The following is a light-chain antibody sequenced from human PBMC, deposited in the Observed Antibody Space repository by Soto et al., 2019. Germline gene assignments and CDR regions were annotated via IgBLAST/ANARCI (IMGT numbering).Light chain of an antibody. J-gene: IGKJ1*01. Sequence: EIVLTQSPGTLSLSPGERATLSCRASQTVTSNYLAWYQRKPGQAPRLLIYGASSRATDIPDRFSGSGSGTDFTLTITRLAPEDFAVYFFQQYAGSPSTFRQGTKGEIK. CDR2: GAS. V-gene: IGKV3-20*01. CDR3: QQYAGSPST. CDR1: QTVTSNY.